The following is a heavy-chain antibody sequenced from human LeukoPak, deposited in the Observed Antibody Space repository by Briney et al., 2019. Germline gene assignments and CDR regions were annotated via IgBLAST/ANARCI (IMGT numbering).Heavy chain of an antibody. CDR1: GYTFTSYY. CDR3: ARDSVVGGDYFYGMDV. V-gene: IGHV1-46*01. D-gene: IGHD3-16*01. Sequence: GASVKVSCKASGYTFTSYYMHWVRQAPGQGLEWMGIINPSGGSTSYAQKFQGRVTMTRDTSTSTVYMELSSLRSEDTAVYYCARDSVVGGDYFYGMDVWGQGTTVTVSS. CDR2: INPSGGST. J-gene: IGHJ6*02.